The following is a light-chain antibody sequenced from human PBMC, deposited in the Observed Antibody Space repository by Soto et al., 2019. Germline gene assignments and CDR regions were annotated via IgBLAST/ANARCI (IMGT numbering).Light chain of an antibody. V-gene: IGLV2-23*01. J-gene: IGLJ3*02. CDR2: EGS. CDR3: CSYAGSGTWV. Sequence: QSALTQPASVSGSPGRSITISCTGTSSDVGSYNLVSWCQQHPGKAPKLMIYEGSKRPSGVSNRFSGSKSGNTASLTISGLQAEDEADYYCCSYAGSGTWVFGGGTKLTVL. CDR1: SSDVGSYNL.